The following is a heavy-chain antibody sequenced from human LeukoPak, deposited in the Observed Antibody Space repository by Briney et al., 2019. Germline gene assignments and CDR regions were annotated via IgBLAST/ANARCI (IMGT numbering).Heavy chain of an antibody. CDR3: AKTTVTSEEYYYYYMDV. CDR2: IITYNGNT. CDR1: GYTFNSYG. V-gene: IGHV1-18*01. Sequence: ASVKVSCKAAGYTFNSYGISRVRQAPGQGLEWMGWIITYNGNTKYAQKLQGRVTMTTDTSTNTAYMELRSLRSDDTAVYYCAKTTVTSEEYYYYYMDVWGKGTTVTVSS. J-gene: IGHJ6*03. D-gene: IGHD4-17*01.